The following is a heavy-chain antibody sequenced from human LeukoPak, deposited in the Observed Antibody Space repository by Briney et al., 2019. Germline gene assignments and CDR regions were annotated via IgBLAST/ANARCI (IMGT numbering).Heavy chain of an antibody. J-gene: IGHJ4*02. V-gene: IGHV3-23*01. CDR2: ISGSGGST. D-gene: IGHD2-21*01. Sequence: GGSLRLSCAASGFIVNTNYMTWVRQAPGRGLEWVSAISGSGGSTYYADSVKGRFTISRDNSKNTLYLQMNSLRAEDTAVYYCAKDSRDAGADYWGQGTLVTVSS. CDR1: GFIVNTNY. CDR3: AKDSRDAGADY.